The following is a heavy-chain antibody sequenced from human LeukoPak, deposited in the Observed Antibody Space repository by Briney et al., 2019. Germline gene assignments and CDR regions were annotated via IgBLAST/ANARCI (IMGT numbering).Heavy chain of an antibody. CDR3: ARGGYYYGDYYFDY. CDR2: IYHSGST. D-gene: IGHD3-22*01. Sequence: SETLSLTCTVSGGSIGSYYWSWIRQPPGKGLEWIGYIYHSGSTYYNPSLKSRVTISVDRSKNQFSLKLSSVTAADTAVYYCARGGYYYGDYYFDYWGQGTLVTVSS. J-gene: IGHJ4*02. CDR1: GGSIGSYY. V-gene: IGHV4-59*12.